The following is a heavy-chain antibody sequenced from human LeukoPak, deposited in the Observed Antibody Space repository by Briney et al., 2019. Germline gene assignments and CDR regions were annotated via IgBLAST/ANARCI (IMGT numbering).Heavy chain of an antibody. Sequence: SETLSLTCTVSGGSISSYYWSWIRQPPGKGLEWIGSIYYSGSTYYNPSLKSRVTISVDTSKNQFSLKLSSVTAADTAVYYCARHKTGIASWGQGTLVTVSS. CDR2: IYYSGST. CDR1: GGSISSYY. CDR3: ARHKTGIAS. J-gene: IGHJ4*02. D-gene: IGHD6-13*01. V-gene: IGHV4-59*05.